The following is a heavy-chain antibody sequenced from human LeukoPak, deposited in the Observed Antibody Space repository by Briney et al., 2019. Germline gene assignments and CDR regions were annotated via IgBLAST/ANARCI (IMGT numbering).Heavy chain of an antibody. J-gene: IGHJ4*02. CDR1: GGSISSYY. CDR2: IYYSGST. V-gene: IGHV4-39*01. D-gene: IGHD3-3*01. Sequence: SETLSLTCTVSGGSISSYYWGWIRQPPGKGLEWIGSIYYSGSTYYNPSLKSRVTISVDTSKNQFSLKLSSVTAADTAVYYCARRITIFGVIKKTYYFDYWGQGTLVTVSS. CDR3: ARRITIFGVIKKTYYFDY.